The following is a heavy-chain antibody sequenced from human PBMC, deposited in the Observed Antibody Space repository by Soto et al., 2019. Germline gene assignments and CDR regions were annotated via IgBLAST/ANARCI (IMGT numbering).Heavy chain of an antibody. CDR2: ISSSSSYI. D-gene: IGHD3-10*01. Sequence: PGGSLRLSCAASGFTFSSYSMNWVRQAPGKGLEWVSSISSSSSYICYADSVKGRFTISRDNAKNSLYLQMNSLRAEDTAVYYCARDALPSDFGDLGPISYWGQGTLVTVSS. CDR1: GFTFSSYS. CDR3: ARDALPSDFGDLGPISY. V-gene: IGHV3-21*01. J-gene: IGHJ4*02.